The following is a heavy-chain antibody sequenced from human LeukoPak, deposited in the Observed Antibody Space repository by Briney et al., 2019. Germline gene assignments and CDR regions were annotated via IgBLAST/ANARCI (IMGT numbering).Heavy chain of an antibody. CDR2: INPNSGGT. Sequence: ASVKVSCKASGHTFTGYYMHWVRQAPGQGLEWMGWINPNSGGTNYAQKFQGRVTMTRDTSISTAYMELSRLRSDDTAVYYCARVTTSTYYYYYGMDVWGQGTTVTVSS. CDR3: ARVTTSTYYYYYGMDV. D-gene: IGHD4-11*01. J-gene: IGHJ6*02. CDR1: GHTFTGYY. V-gene: IGHV1-2*02.